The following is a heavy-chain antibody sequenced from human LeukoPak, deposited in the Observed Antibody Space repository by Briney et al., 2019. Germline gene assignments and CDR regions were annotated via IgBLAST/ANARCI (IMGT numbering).Heavy chain of an antibody. CDR2: ISYDGSNK. CDR1: GFTFSSYA. V-gene: IGHV3-30-3*01. CDR3: ARDRLFAIYSKGSHDAFDI. Sequence: GGSLRLSCAASGFTFSSYAMHWVRQAPGKGLEWVAVISYDGSNKYYADSVKGRFTISRDNSKNTPYLQMNSLRAEDTAVYYCARDRLFAIYSKGSHDAFDIWDQGTMVTVSS. D-gene: IGHD3-3*01. J-gene: IGHJ3*02.